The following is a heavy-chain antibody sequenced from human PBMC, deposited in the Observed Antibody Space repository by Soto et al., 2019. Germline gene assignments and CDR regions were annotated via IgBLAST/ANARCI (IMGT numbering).Heavy chain of an antibody. CDR1: GYTFTSYG. CDR2: ISAYNGNT. Sequence: QVQLVQSGAEVKKPGASVKVSCKASGYTFTSYGISWVRQAPGQGLEWMGWISAYNGNTNYAQKLQGRVTMTTDTATSTAYMELRSLRSDDTAVYYCARGLRPGDHDYGDYAVDVHYYYYMDVWGKGTTVTVSS. D-gene: IGHD4-17*01. J-gene: IGHJ6*03. CDR3: ARGLRPGDHDYGDYAVDVHYYYYMDV. V-gene: IGHV1-18*01.